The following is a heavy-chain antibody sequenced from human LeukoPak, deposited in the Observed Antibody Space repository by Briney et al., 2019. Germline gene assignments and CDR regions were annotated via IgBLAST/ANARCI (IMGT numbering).Heavy chain of an antibody. CDR1: GGSFSGYY. D-gene: IGHD2-2*01. J-gene: IGHJ4*02. CDR3: ARVFSTSPPIDY. Sequence: SETLSLTCAVYGGSFSGYYWSWLRQPPGKGLEWIGEINHSGSTNYNPSLRSRVTISVDTSKNQFSLKLSSVTAADTAVYYCARVFSTSPPIDYWGQGTLVTVSS. V-gene: IGHV4-34*01. CDR2: INHSGST.